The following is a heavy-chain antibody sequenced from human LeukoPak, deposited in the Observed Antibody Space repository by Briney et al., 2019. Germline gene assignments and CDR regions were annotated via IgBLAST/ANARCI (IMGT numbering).Heavy chain of an antibody. J-gene: IGHJ4*02. V-gene: IGHV4-59*08. CDR1: GGSISSYY. Sequence: SETLSLTCTVSGGSISSYYWSWIRQPPGKGLEWIGYIYYSGSTNYNPSLKSRVTISVDTSKNQFSLKLNSVTTAETAVHYCARFNTVTSSFDYWGQGTLVTVSS. CDR3: ARFNTVTSSFDY. CDR2: IYYSGST. D-gene: IGHD4-17*01.